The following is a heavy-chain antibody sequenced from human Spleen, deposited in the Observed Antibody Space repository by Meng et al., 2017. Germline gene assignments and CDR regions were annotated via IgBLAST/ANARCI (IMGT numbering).Heavy chain of an antibody. Sequence: QVQVVRSWAEVKKPGASVKVSCKPSGYIFSAYWIHWVRQAPGQGLEWMGRIDPNSGVTEYAPKFQGRVTMTGDTSISTAYMELRRLRSDDTAFYYCARDENISAAGYLFGDYWGQGTLVTVSS. D-gene: IGHD6-13*01. J-gene: IGHJ4*02. CDR3: ARDENISAAGYLFGDY. CDR1: GYIFSAYW. V-gene: IGHV1-2*06. CDR2: IDPNSGVT.